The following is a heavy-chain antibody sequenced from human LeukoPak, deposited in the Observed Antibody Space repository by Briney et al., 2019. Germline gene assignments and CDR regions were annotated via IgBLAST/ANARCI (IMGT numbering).Heavy chain of an antibody. CDR2: INAYGSNT. D-gene: IGHD2/OR15-2a*01. Sequence: GGSLRLSCAASGFTFNTYAMTWVRQAPGKGLEWVSSINAYGSNTYYVDSVKGRFTISRDNSKNTLYLQMHSLRVEDTAVYYCARILSGFGSDYWGQGTLVTVSS. J-gene: IGHJ4*02. CDR1: GFTFNTYA. CDR3: ARILSGFGSDY. V-gene: IGHV3-23*01.